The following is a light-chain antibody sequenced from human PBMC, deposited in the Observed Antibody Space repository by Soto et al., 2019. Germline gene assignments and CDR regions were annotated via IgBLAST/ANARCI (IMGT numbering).Light chain of an antibody. J-gene: IGKJ1*01. Sequence: DIQMTQSPSYLSESLGDKFTITCRASQSIRSYLNWVQQKPGKAPKLLXYDASSLQTGVPSRFSGSGSGTDFSLPISSLKPEDFANYYCQQSYSTPPWTFGHGTQVDIK. CDR1: QSIRSY. CDR3: QQSYSTPPWT. CDR2: DAS. V-gene: IGKV1-39*01.